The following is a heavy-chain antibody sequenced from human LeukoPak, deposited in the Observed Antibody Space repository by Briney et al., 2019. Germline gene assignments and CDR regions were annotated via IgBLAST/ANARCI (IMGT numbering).Heavy chain of an antibody. CDR2: IWYDGSNK. V-gene: IGHV3-33*01. Sequence: GGSLRLSCAASGFTFSSYGMHWVRQAPGKGLEWVAVIWYDGSNKYYADSVKGRFTISRDNSKNTLYLRMNSLRAEDTAVYYCARDPSISRGIYYYYYGMDVWGQGTTVTVSS. D-gene: IGHD3-3*02. J-gene: IGHJ6*02. CDR3: ARDPSISRGIYYYYYGMDV. CDR1: GFTFSSYG.